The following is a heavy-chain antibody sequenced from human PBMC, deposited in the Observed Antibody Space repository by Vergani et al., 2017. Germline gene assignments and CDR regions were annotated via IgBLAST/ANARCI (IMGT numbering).Heavy chain of an antibody. Sequence: QLQLQESGSGLVKPSQTLSLTCAVSGGSISSGGYSWSWIRQPPGKGLAWIGYIYHSGSTYYNPSLKSRVTISVDRSKNQFSLKLSSVTAADTAVYYCARGXPYYYDSSGYYPNWFDPWGQGTLVTVSS. V-gene: IGHV4-30-2*01. CDR3: ARGXPYYYDSSGYYPNWFDP. D-gene: IGHD3-22*01. CDR1: GGSISSGGYS. J-gene: IGHJ5*02. CDR2: IYHSGST.